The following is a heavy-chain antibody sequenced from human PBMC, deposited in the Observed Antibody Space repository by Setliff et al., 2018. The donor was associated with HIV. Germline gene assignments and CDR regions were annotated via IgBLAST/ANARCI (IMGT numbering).Heavy chain of an antibody. Sequence: GGSLRLSCAASGFTFDDCGMHWVRQAPGKGREWVGRIKGRCDGGTTDYAAPVKGRFTISKDDSINTLYPQMNRLETEDTAVYYCTTLVGANPYHDAFDIWGQGTMVTVSS. CDR2: IKGRCDGGTT. J-gene: IGHJ3*02. CDR1: GFTFDDCG. V-gene: IGHV3-15*01. CDR3: TTLVGANPYHDAFDI. D-gene: IGHD1-26*01.